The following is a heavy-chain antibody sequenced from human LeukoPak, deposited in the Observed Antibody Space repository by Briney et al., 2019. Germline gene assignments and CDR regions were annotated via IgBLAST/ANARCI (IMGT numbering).Heavy chain of an antibody. CDR1: GGSFSGYY. CDR2: INHSGST. V-gene: IGHV4-34*01. CDR3: ARLGDGCTAAGY. Sequence: SETLSLTCAVYGGSFSGYYWNWIRQPPGKGLEWIGEINHSGSTNYNPSLKSRVTISVDTSKNQFSLKLSSVTAADTAVYYCARLGDGCTAAGYWGQGTLVTVSS. J-gene: IGHJ4*02. D-gene: IGHD5-24*01.